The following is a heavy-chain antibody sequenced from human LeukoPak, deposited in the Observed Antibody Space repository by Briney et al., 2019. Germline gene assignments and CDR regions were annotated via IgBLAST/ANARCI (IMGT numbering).Heavy chain of an antibody. CDR2: VNHSGST. D-gene: IGHD2-15*01. CDR1: GGSFSGYC. CDR3: ARGGGYCSGGSCYDDY. V-gene: IGHV4-34*01. J-gene: IGHJ4*02. Sequence: SETLSLTGAVYGGSFSGYCWSWIRQPPGKGLEWIGEVNHSGSTNYNPSLKSRVTISVDTSKNQFSLKLSSVTAADTAVYYCARGGGYCSGGSCYDDYWGQGTLVTVSS.